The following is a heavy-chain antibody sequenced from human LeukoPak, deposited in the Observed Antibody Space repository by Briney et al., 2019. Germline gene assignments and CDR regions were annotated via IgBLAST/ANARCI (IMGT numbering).Heavy chain of an antibody. CDR2: IYYSGST. J-gene: IGHJ6*02. Sequence: SETLSLTCTVSGGSISSYYWSWIRQPPGKGLEWIGYIYYSGSTNYNPSLKSRVTISLDTSKNQFSLKLSSVTAADTAVYYCARRFGEYYGLDVWGQGTTVTVSS. V-gene: IGHV4-59*08. CDR3: ARRFGEYYGLDV. D-gene: IGHD2/OR15-2a*01. CDR1: GGSISSYY.